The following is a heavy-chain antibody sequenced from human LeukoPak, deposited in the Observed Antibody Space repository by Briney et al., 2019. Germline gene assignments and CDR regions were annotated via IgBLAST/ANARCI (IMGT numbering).Heavy chain of an antibody. CDR2: IKQDGSEK. Sequence: PGGSLRLSCAASGFTFSSYGMHWVRQAPGKGLEWVANIKQDGSEKYYVDSVKGRFTIPRDNAKNSLYLQMNSLRAEDTAVYYCARERFIAARPLDYWGQGTLVTVSS. J-gene: IGHJ4*02. D-gene: IGHD6-6*01. CDR3: ARERFIAARPLDY. CDR1: GFTFSSYG. V-gene: IGHV3-7*01.